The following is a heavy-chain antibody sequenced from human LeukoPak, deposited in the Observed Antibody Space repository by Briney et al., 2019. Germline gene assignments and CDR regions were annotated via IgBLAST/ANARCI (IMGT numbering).Heavy chain of an antibody. CDR2: IKQDGSEK. Sequence: GGSLRLSCAASGFTFSNAWMSWVRQAPGKGLEWVANIKQDGSEKKYLDSVKGRFTISRDNAKNPLYLQMNSLRAEDTAVYYCAELGITMIGGVWGKGTTVIISS. V-gene: IGHV3-7*01. CDR1: GFTFSNAW. D-gene: IGHD3-10*02. CDR3: AELGITMIGGV. J-gene: IGHJ6*04.